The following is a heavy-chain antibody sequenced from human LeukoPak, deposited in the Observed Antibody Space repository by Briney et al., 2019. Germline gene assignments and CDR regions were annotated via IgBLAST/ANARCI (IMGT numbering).Heavy chain of an antibody. CDR1: GGSISSGSYY. Sequence: SETLSLTCTVSGGSISSGSYYWGWIRQPPGKGLEWIGSIYYSGSTYYNPSLKSRVTISVDTSKNQFSLKLSSVTAADTAVYYCARTAAAGPGDFDYWGQGTLVTVSS. D-gene: IGHD6-13*01. CDR3: ARTAAAGPGDFDY. CDR2: IYYSGST. J-gene: IGHJ4*02. V-gene: IGHV4-39*07.